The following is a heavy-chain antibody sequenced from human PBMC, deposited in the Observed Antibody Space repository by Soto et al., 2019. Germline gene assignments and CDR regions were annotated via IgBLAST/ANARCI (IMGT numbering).Heavy chain of an antibody. J-gene: IGHJ5*02. CDR3: TSRGRQSANWFDP. V-gene: IGHV1-69*06. CDR2: INPMSGRP. Sequence: QVQLVQSGAEVKTPGSSVKVSCKASGGTFNSYSIDWVRQAPGQGFEWMGGINPMSGRPNYAQRSQGRVTTSADKSTTNVYMEVHSLTHEATAFYDCTSRGRQSANWFDPWGQGTLVTVSS. CDR1: GGTFNSYS.